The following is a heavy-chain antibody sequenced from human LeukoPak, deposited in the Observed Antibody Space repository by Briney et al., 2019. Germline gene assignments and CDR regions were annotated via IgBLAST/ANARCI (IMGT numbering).Heavy chain of an antibody. J-gene: IGHJ5*02. D-gene: IGHD3-10*01. Sequence: SETLSLTCTVSGGSISSYYWSWIRQSPWQGLECIGYIHYTGSTNYNPSLKSRVTISVETSKNQFSLKLKSVTAADTAVYYCARGGYYGSGNDFRFDPWGQGTLVTVSS. CDR1: GGSISSYY. V-gene: IGHV4-59*01. CDR2: IHYTGST. CDR3: ARGGYYGSGNDFRFDP.